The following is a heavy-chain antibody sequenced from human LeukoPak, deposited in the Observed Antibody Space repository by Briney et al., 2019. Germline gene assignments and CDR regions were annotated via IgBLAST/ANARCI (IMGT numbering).Heavy chain of an antibody. CDR2: INHSGST. Sequence: SETLSLTCAVYGGSFSGYYWSWIRQPPGKGLEWIGEINHSGSTNYNPSLKSRVTISVDTSKNQFSLKLSSVTAADTAVYYCARGRELLKVERNYFDYWGQGTLVTVSS. V-gene: IGHV4-34*01. J-gene: IGHJ4*02. CDR3: ARGRELLKVERNYFDY. CDR1: GGSFSGYY. D-gene: IGHD2-15*01.